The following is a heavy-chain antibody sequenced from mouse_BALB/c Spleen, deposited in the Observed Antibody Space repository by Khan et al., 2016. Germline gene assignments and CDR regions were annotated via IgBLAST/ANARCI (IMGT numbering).Heavy chain of an antibody. V-gene: IGHV1S137*01. CDR1: GYTFTDYA. J-gene: IGHJ2*01. CDR2: ISTYSGNT. CDR3: ARCYYFYY. Sequence: QVRLQQSGPELVRPGVSVKISCKGAGYTFTDYAMHWVKQSHAKSREWIGVISTYSGNTNYNQKFKGKATMTVDKSSSTAYMELARLTSEESAIYYCARCYYFYYWGQGTTLTVSS.